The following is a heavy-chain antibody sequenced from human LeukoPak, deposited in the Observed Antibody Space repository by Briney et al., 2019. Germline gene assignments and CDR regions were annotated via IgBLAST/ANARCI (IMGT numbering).Heavy chain of an antibody. CDR2: IFYTGDS. J-gene: IGHJ4*02. CDR3: ARHRFASPLDS. D-gene: IGHD2-21*01. V-gene: IGHV4-59*08. CDR1: GVSSSSSY. Sequence: KSSETLSLTCTVSGVSSSSSYWSWIRQPPGKGLEWIGYIFYTGDSNHNPSFKSRVSISLDTSKDQTSLKLSSVTAAGTAVYYCARHRFASPLDSWGQGTLVTVSS.